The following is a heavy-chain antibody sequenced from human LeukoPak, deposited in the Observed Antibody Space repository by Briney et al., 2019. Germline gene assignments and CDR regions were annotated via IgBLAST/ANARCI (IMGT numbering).Heavy chain of an antibody. V-gene: IGHV4-61*01. CDR2: IFYSGST. D-gene: IGHD3-16*01. CDR3: ARDRYALTFDY. J-gene: IGHJ4*02. Sequence: SETLSLTCTVSGGSVSSGSYYWSWIRQPPGKGLEWIGYIFYSGSTNYNPSLKSRVTISIDTSKNQFSLKLNSVTAADTAVYYCARDRYALTFDYWGQGILVTVSS. CDR1: GGSVSSGSYY.